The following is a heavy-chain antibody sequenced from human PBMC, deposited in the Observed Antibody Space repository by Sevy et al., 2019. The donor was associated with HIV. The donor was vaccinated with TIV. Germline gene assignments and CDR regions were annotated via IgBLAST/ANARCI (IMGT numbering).Heavy chain of an antibody. D-gene: IGHD6-19*01. CDR1: GGSISSSTYY. J-gene: IGHJ4*02. CDR3: ARHGGIAVATLDY. V-gene: IGHV4-39*01. CDR2: IYYSGST. Sequence: SETLSLTCTVSGGSISSSTYYWGWIRQPPGKGLEWIESIYYSGSTYYNVSLESRVTISVDMSKNQFSLRLSSVTAADTAVYYCARHGGIAVATLDYWGQGTLVTVSS.